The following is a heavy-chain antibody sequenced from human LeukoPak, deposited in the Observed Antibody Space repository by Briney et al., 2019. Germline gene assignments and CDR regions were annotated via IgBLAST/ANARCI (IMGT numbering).Heavy chain of an antibody. J-gene: IGHJ4*02. CDR3: ARGYSSSWSPNFDF. D-gene: IGHD6-13*01. Sequence: SETLSLTCAVYGGSFSGYYWSWIRQPPGKGLEWIGYIYYSGSTNYNPSLKSRVTISVDTSKNQFSLKLSSVTAADTAVYYCARGYSSSWSPNFDFWGQGTLVTVSS. CDR2: IYYSGST. CDR1: GGSFSGYY. V-gene: IGHV4-59*01.